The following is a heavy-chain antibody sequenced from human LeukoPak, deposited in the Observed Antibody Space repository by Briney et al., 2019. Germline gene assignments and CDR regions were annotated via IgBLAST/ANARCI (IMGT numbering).Heavy chain of an antibody. Sequence: GESLKISCKGSGYSFTSYWIGWVRQMPGKGLEWMGIIYPGDSNTRYSPSFQGQVTISADKSISTAYLQWSSLKASDTAMYYCARHFPVWNGYSGTWDYWGQGTLVTVSS. CDR3: ARHFPVWNGYSGTWDY. CDR1: GYSFTSYW. D-gene: IGHD3-3*01. CDR2: IYPGDSNT. V-gene: IGHV5-51*01. J-gene: IGHJ4*02.